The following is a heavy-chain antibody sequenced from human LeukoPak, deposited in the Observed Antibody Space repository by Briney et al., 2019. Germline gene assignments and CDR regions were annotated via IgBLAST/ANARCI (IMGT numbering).Heavy chain of an antibody. CDR2: IYYSGST. V-gene: IGHV4-59*01. J-gene: IGHJ4*02. CDR1: GGSISSYY. CDR3: AREYYYDSSGYYYGVDY. Sequence: PSETLSLTCTVSGGSISSYYWSWIRQPPGKGLEWIGYIYYSGSTNYNPSLKSRVTISVDTSKNQFSLKLSSVTAADTAVYYCAREYYYDSSGYYYGVDYWGQGTLVTVSS. D-gene: IGHD3-22*01.